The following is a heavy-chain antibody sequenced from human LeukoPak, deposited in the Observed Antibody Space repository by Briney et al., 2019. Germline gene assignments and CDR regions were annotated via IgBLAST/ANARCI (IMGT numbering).Heavy chain of an antibody. Sequence: SETLSLTCTVSGGSISSYYWSWIRQPPGKGLEWIGYIYYSGSTNYNPSLKSRVTISVDTSKNQFSLKLSSVTAADTAVYYCARDVGVAAASLLNAFDIWGQGTMVTVSS. J-gene: IGHJ3*02. D-gene: IGHD6-13*01. CDR2: IYYSGST. CDR1: GGSISSYY. CDR3: ARDVGVAAASLLNAFDI. V-gene: IGHV4-59*01.